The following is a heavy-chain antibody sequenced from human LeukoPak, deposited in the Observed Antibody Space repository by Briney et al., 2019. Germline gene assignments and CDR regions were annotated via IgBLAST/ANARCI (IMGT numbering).Heavy chain of an antibody. CDR2: IYYSGST. D-gene: IGHD6-19*01. Sequence: SETLSLTCTVSGGSISSSSYYWGWIRQPPGKGLEWIGSIYYSGSTYYNPSLKRRVTISVDTSKNQFSLKLSSVTAADTAVYYCARHLPYSSGWYEGYYFDYWGQGTLVTVSS. CDR3: ARHLPYSSGWYEGYYFDY. V-gene: IGHV4-39*01. J-gene: IGHJ4*02. CDR1: GGSISSSSYY.